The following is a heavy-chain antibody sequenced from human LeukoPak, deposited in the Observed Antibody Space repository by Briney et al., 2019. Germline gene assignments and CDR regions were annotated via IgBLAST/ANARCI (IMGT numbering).Heavy chain of an antibody. CDR2: INPRGGST. V-gene: IGHV1-46*01. CDR3: ARDPSGDFWSGPGS. Sequence: ASVKVSCKASGYTFTGNCIHWVRQAPGQGLEWLGIINPRGGSTNYAHNFQGRVTMTRDTSTSTVYMDLSSLRSDDTAVYYCARDPSGDFWSGPGSWGQGTLVTVSS. J-gene: IGHJ5*02. D-gene: IGHD3-3*01. CDR1: GYTFTGNC.